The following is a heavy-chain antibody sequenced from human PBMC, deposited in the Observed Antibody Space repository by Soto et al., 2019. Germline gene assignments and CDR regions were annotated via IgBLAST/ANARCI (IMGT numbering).Heavy chain of an antibody. CDR2: INPNSGGT. J-gene: IGHJ4*02. V-gene: IGHV1-2*04. D-gene: IGHD3-10*01. CDR1: GYTFTGYY. Sequence: ASVKVSCKASGYTFTGYYMHWVRQAPGQGLEWMGWINPNSGGTNYAQKFQGWVTMTRDTPISTAYMELSRLRSDDTAVYYCARGRFGELSVAYFDYWGQGTLVTVS. CDR3: ARGRFGELSVAYFDY.